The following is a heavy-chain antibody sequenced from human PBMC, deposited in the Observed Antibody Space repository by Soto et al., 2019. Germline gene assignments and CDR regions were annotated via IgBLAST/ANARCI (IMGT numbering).Heavy chain of an antibody. CDR3: ARDGIGGTVFRGFCDY. J-gene: IGHJ4*02. Sequence: QEHLVGSGGGVVQPGRSLRLSCAASRSIFSGYGMHWVRQGPGKGLEGVAVIWYDGSKKYYADSVKVRFTISRDNSKNLLYLQLDSLRVEDTTVYYCARDGIGGTVFRGFCDYWVQGTLVTVSS. CDR2: IWYDGSKK. CDR1: RSIFSGYG. V-gene: IGHV3-33*01. D-gene: IGHD1-7*01.